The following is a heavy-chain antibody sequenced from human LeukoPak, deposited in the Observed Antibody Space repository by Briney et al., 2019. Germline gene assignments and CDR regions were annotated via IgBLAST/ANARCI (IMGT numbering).Heavy chain of an antibody. CDR3: ARVYLGVYYYGSSGYSHLDY. CDR2: INPNSGGT. Sequence: GASVKVSCKASGYTFTDYYMHWVRQAPGQGLDWMGWINPNSGGTNYAQKFQGRVTMTRDTSISTAYMELSRLRSDDTAVYYCARVYLGVYYYGSSGYSHLDYWGQGTLVTVSS. V-gene: IGHV1-2*02. D-gene: IGHD3-22*01. J-gene: IGHJ4*02. CDR1: GYTFTDYY.